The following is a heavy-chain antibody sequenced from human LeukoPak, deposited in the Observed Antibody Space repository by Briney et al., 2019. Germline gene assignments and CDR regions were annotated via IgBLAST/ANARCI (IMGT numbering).Heavy chain of an antibody. D-gene: IGHD6-13*01. Sequence: GASVKVSCRASAYTFTGYYMHWLRQAPGQGLDWIGWINPNSGGTNYAQNFQGRVTMTRDTSISTAYMELSRLRSDDTAVYYCARSMQQLRHFQHWGQGTLVTVSS. CDR1: AYTFTGYY. CDR2: INPNSGGT. J-gene: IGHJ1*01. CDR3: ARSMQQLRHFQH. V-gene: IGHV1-2*02.